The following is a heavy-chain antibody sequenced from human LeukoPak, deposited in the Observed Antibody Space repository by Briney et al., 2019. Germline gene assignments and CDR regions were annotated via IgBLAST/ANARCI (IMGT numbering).Heavy chain of an antibody. CDR2: ISGSGGST. Sequence: GGSLRLSCAASGVTFSSDAMSWGRHGPRKGLWWGSAISGSGGSTYYADYVKGRFNIYRDNSKTTLYLQMHRLRAEDTDVYYCEKRGSYFDYWGQRALVTV. D-gene: IGHD3-10*01. CDR1: GVTFSSDA. J-gene: IGHJ4*02. V-gene: IGHV3-23*01. CDR3: EKRGSYFDY.